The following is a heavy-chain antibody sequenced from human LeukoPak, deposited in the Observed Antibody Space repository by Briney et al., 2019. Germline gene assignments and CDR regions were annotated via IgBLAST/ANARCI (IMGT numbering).Heavy chain of an antibody. J-gene: IGHJ6*04. V-gene: IGHV1-18*01. Sequence: ASVKVSCKASGYTFTSYGISWVRQAPGQGLEWMGWLSAYNGNTNYAQKLQGRVTMTTDTSTSTAYMELRSLRSDDTAVYYCARDHCSSTSCYTGYYYYGMDVWGTGTTVTVSS. D-gene: IGHD2-2*02. CDR2: LSAYNGNT. CDR3: ARDHCSSTSCYTGYYYYGMDV. CDR1: GYTFTSYG.